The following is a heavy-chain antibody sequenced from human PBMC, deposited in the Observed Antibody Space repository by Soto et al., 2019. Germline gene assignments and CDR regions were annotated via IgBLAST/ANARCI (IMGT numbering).Heavy chain of an antibody. CDR1: GFTVNTYG. Sequence: PGGSMRICCAACGFTVNTYGMHLVRQAPGKGLEWVGLISYDGRYKYYPDSVKGRFTISRDNSKNTLYLQMNSLRPEDTAVYYCAKDPTYDSSGYYFYYGPDVWGQGTTVTVSS. J-gene: IGHJ6*02. D-gene: IGHD3-22*01. CDR2: ISYDGRYK. V-gene: IGHV3-30*18. CDR3: AKDPTYDSSGYYFYYGPDV.